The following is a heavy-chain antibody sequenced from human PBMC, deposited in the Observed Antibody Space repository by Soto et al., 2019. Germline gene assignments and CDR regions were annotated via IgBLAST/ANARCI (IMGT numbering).Heavy chain of an antibody. CDR1: GDSVSSNSAA. J-gene: IGHJ6*03. V-gene: IGHV6-1*01. Sequence: QVQLQASGPGLVKPSQTLSLTCAISGDSVSSNSAAWNWIRLSPSRGFEWLARTYYRSRWYNDYAVSVRSRITVNPDTSKNQFSLQLTSVTPEDTAVYYCAGTTSHQWYYMDVWGKGTTVTVSS. CDR2: TYYRSRWYN. CDR3: AGTTSHQWYYMDV. D-gene: IGHD1-7*01.